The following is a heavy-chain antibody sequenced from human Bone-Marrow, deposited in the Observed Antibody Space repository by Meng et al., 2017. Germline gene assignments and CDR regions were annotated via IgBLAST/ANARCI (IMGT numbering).Heavy chain of an antibody. Sequence: GESLKISCAASGFTFSSYSMNWVRQAPGKGLEWVSSMSSSSSYIYYADSVKGRFTISRDNAKNSLYLQMNSLRAEDTAVYYCARDSFYNWNDAGKFDYWGQGTLVTVSS. D-gene: IGHD1-20*01. J-gene: IGHJ4*02. V-gene: IGHV3-21*01. CDR1: GFTFSSYS. CDR2: MSSSSSYI. CDR3: ARDSFYNWNDAGKFDY.